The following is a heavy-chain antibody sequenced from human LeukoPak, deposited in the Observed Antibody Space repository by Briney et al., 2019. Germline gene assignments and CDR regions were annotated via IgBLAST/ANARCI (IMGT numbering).Heavy chain of an antibody. D-gene: IGHD2-2*01. CDR3: ARGDCSSTNCYVGYSYYMDV. Sequence: AGSLRLSCAASGFTFTDYYMNWVRQAPGKGLEWVSYMSSSGSIKYYADSVKGRFIISRDNAKNSLFLEMNSLRAEDTAVYYCARGDCSSTNCYVGYSYYMDVWGKGTTVTVSS. V-gene: IGHV3-11*01. CDR2: MSSSGSIK. J-gene: IGHJ6*03. CDR1: GFTFTDYY.